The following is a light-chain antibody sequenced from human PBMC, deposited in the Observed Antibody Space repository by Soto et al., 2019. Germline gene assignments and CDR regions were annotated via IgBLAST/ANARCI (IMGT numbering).Light chain of an antibody. CDR3: QSYDKSLSGLV. Sequence: QSVLTQPPSVSGAPGQRVTISCTGSSSNIGAGYDVHWYQQLPGTAPKLLVYDDNSRPSGVPDRFSASKSGTSASLAITGLQAEDEADYYCQSYDKSLSGLVFGGGTKLTVL. V-gene: IGLV1-40*01. CDR2: DDN. J-gene: IGLJ2*01. CDR1: SSNIGAGYD.